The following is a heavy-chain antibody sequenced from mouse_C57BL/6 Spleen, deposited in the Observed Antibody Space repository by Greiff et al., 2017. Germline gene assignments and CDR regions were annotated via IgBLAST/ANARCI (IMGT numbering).Heavy chain of an antibody. CDR3: ARGGQLRLRDYYAIDY. CDR1: GYTFTSYG. J-gene: IGHJ4*01. V-gene: IGHV1-81*01. D-gene: IGHD3-2*02. Sequence: VQLQQSGAELARPGASVKLSCKASGYTFTSYGISWVKQRTGQGLEWIGEIYPRSGNTYYNEKFKGKATLTADKSSSTAYMELRSLTSEDSAVYFCARGGQLRLRDYYAIDYWGQGTSVTVSS. CDR2: IYPRSGNT.